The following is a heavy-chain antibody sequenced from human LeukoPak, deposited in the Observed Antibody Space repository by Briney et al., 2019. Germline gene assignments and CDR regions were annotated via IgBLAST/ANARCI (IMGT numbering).Heavy chain of an antibody. CDR3: AKVGVSGYVIDY. V-gene: IGHV3-74*01. CDR2: IDSDVINT. CDR1: GFTFSSYW. Sequence: GGSLRLSCAASGFTFSSYWMHWVRQAPGKGLVWVSRIDSDVINTSYADSVKGRFTISRDNSKNTLYLQMNSLRAEDTAVYYCAKVGVSGYVIDYWGQGTLVTVSS. J-gene: IGHJ4*02. D-gene: IGHD3-22*01.